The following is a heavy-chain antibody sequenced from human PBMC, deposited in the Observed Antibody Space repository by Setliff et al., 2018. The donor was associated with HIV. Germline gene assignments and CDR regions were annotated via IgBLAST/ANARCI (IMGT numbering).Heavy chain of an antibody. CDR1: GGSISGFY. CDR2: IYDSGST. D-gene: IGHD1-26*01. Sequence: PSETLSLTCTVSGGSISGFYWNWIRQSAGKGLQWIGRIYDSGSTKYNPSLKSRVTMSLDTSKNQFSLNLDSVTAADTAVYYCARAGMGALRSLFDYWGQGTLVTVSS. V-gene: IGHV4-4*07. J-gene: IGHJ4*02. CDR3: ARAGMGALRSLFDY.